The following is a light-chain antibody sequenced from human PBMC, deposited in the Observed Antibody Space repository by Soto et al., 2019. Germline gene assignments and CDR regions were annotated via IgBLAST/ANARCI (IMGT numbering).Light chain of an antibody. V-gene: IGKV1-5*03. CDR1: QSISNW. Sequence: DIQMTQSPSTLSASVGDRVTITCRASQSISNWLAWYQQKPGKAPKLLIYTASSLQSGVSSRFSGSGSGTEFTLTISSLQPDDFASYYCQHYNNYPWTFGQGTKVEMK. CDR2: TAS. J-gene: IGKJ1*01. CDR3: QHYNNYPWT.